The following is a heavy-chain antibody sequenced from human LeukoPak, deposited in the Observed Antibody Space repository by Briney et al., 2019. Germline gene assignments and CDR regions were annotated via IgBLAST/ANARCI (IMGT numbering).Heavy chain of an antibody. CDR2: MNPNSGNT. V-gene: IGHV1-8*01. CDR3: AIGYSSALGSHSIDY. CDR1: GYTFTSYD. D-gene: IGHD6-19*01. J-gene: IGHJ4*02. Sequence: ASVKVSCKASGYTFTSYDINWVRQATGQGLEWMGWMNPNSGNTGYAQKFKGRVTMTRNTSISTAYMELSSLRSEDTAMYYCAIGYSSALGSHSIDYWGQGTLVTVSS.